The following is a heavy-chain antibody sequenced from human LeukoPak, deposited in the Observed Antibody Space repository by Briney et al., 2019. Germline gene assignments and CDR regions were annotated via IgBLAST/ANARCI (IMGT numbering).Heavy chain of an antibody. Sequence: SVKVSCKASGGTFSSYAISWVRQAPGQGLEWMGGIIPIFDTANYAQKFQGRVTITADESTSTAYMELSSLRSEDTAVYYCAKAAYYDYVWGSYRTYYYYYMDVWGKGTTVTVSS. J-gene: IGHJ6*03. CDR3: AKAAYYDYVWGSYRTYYYYYMDV. CDR2: IIPIFDTA. CDR1: GGTFSSYA. D-gene: IGHD3-16*02. V-gene: IGHV1-69*01.